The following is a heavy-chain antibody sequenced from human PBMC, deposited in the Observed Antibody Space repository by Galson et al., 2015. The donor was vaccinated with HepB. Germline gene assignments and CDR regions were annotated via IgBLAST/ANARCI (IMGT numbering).Heavy chain of an antibody. CDR3: ARDYGYCSGGSCYSAPDV. Sequence: SCAASGYTFTSYYMHWVRQAPGQGLEWMGIINPSGGSTSYAQKFQGRVTMTRDTSTSTVYMELSSLRSEDTAVYYCARDYGYCSGGSCYSAPDVWGQGTTVTVSS. V-gene: IGHV1-46*01. J-gene: IGHJ6*02. CDR1: GYTFTSYY. D-gene: IGHD2-15*01. CDR2: INPSGGST.